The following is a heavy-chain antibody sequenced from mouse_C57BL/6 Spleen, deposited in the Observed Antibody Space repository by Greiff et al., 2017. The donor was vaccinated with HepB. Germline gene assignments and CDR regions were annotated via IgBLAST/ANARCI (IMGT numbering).Heavy chain of an antibody. V-gene: IGHV7-3*01. Sequence: DVQLVESGGGLVQPGGSLSLSCAASGFTFTDYYMSWVRQPPGKALEWLGFIRNKANGYTTEYSASVKGRFTISRDNSQSILYLQMNALRAEDSATYYCAGYCNFYAMDYWGQGTSVTVSS. CDR3: AGYCNFYAMDY. CDR2: IRNKANGYTT. D-gene: IGHD2-1*01. CDR1: GFTFTDYY. J-gene: IGHJ4*01.